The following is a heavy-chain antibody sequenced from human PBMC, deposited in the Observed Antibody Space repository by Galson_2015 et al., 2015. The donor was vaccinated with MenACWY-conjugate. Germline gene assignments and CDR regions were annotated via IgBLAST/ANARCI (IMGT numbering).Heavy chain of an antibody. CDR1: GFTFSSYW. J-gene: IGHJ4*02. CDR2: IKQDGSEK. Sequence: SLRLSCAASGFTFSSYWMSWVRQAPGKGLEWVANIKQDGSEKYYVDSVKGRFTISRDNAKNSLYLQMNSLRAEDTAVYYCARDTGCSSTSCYYYFDYWGQGVLVVVSS. CDR3: ARDTGCSSTSCYYYFDY. V-gene: IGHV3-7*03. D-gene: IGHD2-2*01.